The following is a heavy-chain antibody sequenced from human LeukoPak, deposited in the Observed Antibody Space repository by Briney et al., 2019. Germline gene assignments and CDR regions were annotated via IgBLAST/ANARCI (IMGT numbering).Heavy chain of an antibody. Sequence: GGSLRLSCAASGFTFNNYAMQWVRQAPGKGLEWVAIIAYDGGNQYYADSVKGRFAISRDSSQNTLYLQMNTLRVEDTAVYFCAREGYNAFDIWGQGTMVTVSS. CDR2: IAYDGGNQ. J-gene: IGHJ3*02. D-gene: IGHD3-16*02. CDR1: GFTFNNYA. V-gene: IGHV3-30*09. CDR3: AREGYNAFDI.